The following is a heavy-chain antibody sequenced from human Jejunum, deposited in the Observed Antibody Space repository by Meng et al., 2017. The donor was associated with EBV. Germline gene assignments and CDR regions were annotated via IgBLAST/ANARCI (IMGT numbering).Heavy chain of an antibody. J-gene: IGHJ1*01. Sequence: QVQLGQAGAEVKKPGASVKVSCKASGYPFTGYDINWVRQVTGQGLEWMGWINVISGNTGYEQKFQGRITMTRDTSINTAYMELSSLRSDDTAVYYCARVGNPGAEYFQHWGQGTLVTVSS. D-gene: IGHD1-14*01. V-gene: IGHV1-8*01. CDR1: GYPFTGYD. CDR2: INVISGNT. CDR3: ARVGNPGAEYFQH.